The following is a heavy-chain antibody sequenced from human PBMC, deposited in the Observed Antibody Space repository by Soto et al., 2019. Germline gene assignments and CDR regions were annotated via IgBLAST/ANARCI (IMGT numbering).Heavy chain of an antibody. J-gene: IGHJ5*02. CDR1: GFTFSSYG. D-gene: IGHD1-7*01. V-gene: IGHV3-33*01. CDR3: ARDSRNWNYVFFPHNWFDP. Sequence: GGSLRLSCAASGFTFSSYGMHWVRQAPGKVLEWVAVIWYDGSNKYYADSVKGRFTISRDNSKNTLYLQMNSLRAEDTAVYYCARDSRNWNYVFFPHNWFDPWGQGTLVTVSS. CDR2: IWYDGSNK.